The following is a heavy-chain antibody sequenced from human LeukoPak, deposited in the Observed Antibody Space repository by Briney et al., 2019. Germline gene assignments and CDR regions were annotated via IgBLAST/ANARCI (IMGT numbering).Heavy chain of an antibody. J-gene: IGHJ4*02. V-gene: IGHV3-48*01. D-gene: IGHD5-12*01. CDR1: GFTFSTYS. CDR3: ARDGGYRGYDADC. Sequence: GKSLRLSCAASGFTFSTYSMKWVRQAPGKGLEWVSYISDSGAMYYADSVRGRFTISRENAQNSLFLQMNSLRAEDTAVYYCARDGGYRGYDADCWGQGTLVTVSS. CDR2: ISDSGAM.